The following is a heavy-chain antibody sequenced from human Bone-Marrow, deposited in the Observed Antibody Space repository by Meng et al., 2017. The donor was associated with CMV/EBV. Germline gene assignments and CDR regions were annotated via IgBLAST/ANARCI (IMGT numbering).Heavy chain of an antibody. Sequence: ETLSLTCAASGFTFSSYWMSWVRQAPGKGLEWVANIKQDGSEKYYVDSVKGRFTISRDNAKNSLYLQMNSLRAEDTAVYYCVRDRTGTFEYWGQGTRVTGSS. CDR1: GFTFSSYW. CDR3: VRDRTGTFEY. D-gene: IGHD1-1*01. V-gene: IGHV3-7*01. CDR2: IKQDGSEK. J-gene: IGHJ4*02.